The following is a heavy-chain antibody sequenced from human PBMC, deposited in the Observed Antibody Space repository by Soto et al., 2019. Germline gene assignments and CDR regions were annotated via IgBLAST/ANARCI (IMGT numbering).Heavy chain of an antibody. D-gene: IGHD3-10*01. CDR1: GFTFSSYG. CDR3: AKDLYYGSGSYYLFDY. CDR2: ISYDGSNK. V-gene: IGHV3-30*18. J-gene: IGHJ4*02. Sequence: QVQLVESGGGVVQPGRSLRLSCAASGFTFSSYGMHWVRQAPGKGLEWVAVISYDGSNKYYADSVKGRFTISRDNSKNTLYLQMNSLRAEDTAVYYCAKDLYYGSGSYYLFDYWGQGTLVTVSS.